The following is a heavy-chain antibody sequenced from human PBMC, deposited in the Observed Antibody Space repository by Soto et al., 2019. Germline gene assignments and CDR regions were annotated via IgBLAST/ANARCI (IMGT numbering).Heavy chain of an antibody. CDR3: ARDRRGIAARPGYYYYGMDV. CDR1: GYTFTSYY. J-gene: IGHJ6*02. Sequence: VASVKVSCKASGYTFTSYYMHWVRQAPGQGLEWMGIINPSGGSTSYAQKFQGRVTMTRDTSTSTVYMELSSLRSEDTAVYYCARDRRGIAARPGYYYYGMDVWGQGTTVTVSS. V-gene: IGHV1-46*01. D-gene: IGHD6-6*01. CDR2: INPSGGST.